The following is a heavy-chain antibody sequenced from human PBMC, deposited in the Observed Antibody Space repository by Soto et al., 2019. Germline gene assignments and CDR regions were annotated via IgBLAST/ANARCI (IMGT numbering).Heavy chain of an antibody. Sequence: QVQLVESGGGAVQPGASLRLSCVASGFDFTYYAMHWVRKAPGKGLESVAVMSSDGSKIHHTDSVKGRFTISRDNSKNTLYLQMNSLRKEDTAVYFCAKDEGVGGTLGLFDYWGQGTLVSVSS. J-gene: IGHJ4*02. CDR2: MSSDGSKI. D-gene: IGHD1-26*01. CDR3: AKDEGVGGTLGLFDY. V-gene: IGHV3-30*18. CDR1: GFDFTYYA.